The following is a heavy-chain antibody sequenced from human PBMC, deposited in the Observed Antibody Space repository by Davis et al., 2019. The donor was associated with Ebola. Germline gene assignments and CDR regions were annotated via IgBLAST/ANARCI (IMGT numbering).Heavy chain of an antibody. CDR2: INPSGGST. Sequence: ASVKVSCKASGYTFTSYDINWVRQAPGQGLEWMGIINPSGGSTSYAQKFQGRVTMTRDTSTSTVYMELSSLRSEDTAVYYCARGHKKITKYGDSHAFDIWGQGTMVTVSS. CDR3: ARGHKKITKYGDSHAFDI. D-gene: IGHD4-17*01. J-gene: IGHJ3*02. V-gene: IGHV1-46*01. CDR1: GYTFTSYD.